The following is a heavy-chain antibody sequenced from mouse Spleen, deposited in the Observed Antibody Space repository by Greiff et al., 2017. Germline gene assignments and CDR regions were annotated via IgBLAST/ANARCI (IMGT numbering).Heavy chain of an antibody. J-gene: IGHJ3*01. Sequence: EVKLMESGGGLVKPGGSLKLSCAASGFTFSSYAMSWVRQTPEKRLEWVATISSGGSYTYYPDSVKGRFTISRDNAKNTLYLQMSSLRSEDTAMYYCARPPITMMGFAYWGQGTLVTVSA. CDR2: ISSGGSYT. V-gene: IGHV5-9-1*01. CDR1: GFTFSSYA. CDR3: ARPPITMMGFAY. D-gene: IGHD1-1*02.